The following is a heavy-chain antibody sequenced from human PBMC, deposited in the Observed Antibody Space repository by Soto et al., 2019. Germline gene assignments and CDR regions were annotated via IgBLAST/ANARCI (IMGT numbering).Heavy chain of an antibody. J-gene: IGHJ5*02. D-gene: IGHD3-10*01. V-gene: IGHV4-31*03. CDR3: ASRREGFGDPTWFDP. Sequence: QVQLQESGPGLVKPSQTLSLTCTVSGGSISSGGYYWSWIRQHPGKGLEWIGYIYYSGSTYYNPSLTSRVTISVDTAKNKFSLKLSSVTAADTAVYYCASRREGFGDPTWFDPWGQGTLVTVSS. CDR2: IYYSGST. CDR1: GGSISSGGYY.